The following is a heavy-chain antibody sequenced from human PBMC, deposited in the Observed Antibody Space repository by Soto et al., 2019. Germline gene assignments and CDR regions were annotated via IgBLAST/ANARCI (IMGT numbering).Heavy chain of an antibody. CDR1: GFSFSTYN. V-gene: IGHV3-48*02. J-gene: IGHJ5*01. CDR2: ISTTSFTI. D-gene: IGHD2-15*01. Sequence: RLSCAASGFSFSTYNMDWVRQAPGKGPEWIAYISTTSFTIYYADSVKGRFTISRDNDRNSLYLEMNSLRDEDTAVYYCARDRCYDGTCYSASDSWGQGTLVTVSS. CDR3: ARDRCYDGTCYSASDS.